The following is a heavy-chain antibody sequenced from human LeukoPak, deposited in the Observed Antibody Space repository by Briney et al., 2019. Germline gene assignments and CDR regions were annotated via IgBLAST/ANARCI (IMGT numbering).Heavy chain of an antibody. D-gene: IGHD1-26*01. CDR2: IHYSGST. V-gene: IGHV4-39*07. CDR3: ARGWRPGRNWFDP. Sequence: TSETLSLTCTVSGGSISSSSYYWGWLRQPPGKGLEWIGSIHYSGSTYYNSSLKSRVTISVDTSKNQFSLKLSSVTAADTAVYYCARGWRPGRNWFDPWGQGTLVTVSS. CDR1: GGSISSSSYY. J-gene: IGHJ5*02.